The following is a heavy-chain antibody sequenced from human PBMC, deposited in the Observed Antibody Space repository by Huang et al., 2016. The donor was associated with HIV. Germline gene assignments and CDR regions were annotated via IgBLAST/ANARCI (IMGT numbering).Heavy chain of an antibody. CDR2: IIPIFGTA. J-gene: IGHJ4*02. CDR1: GGPFSSYA. CDR3: ARARGYYDSSVSYYFDY. V-gene: IGHV1-69*13. D-gene: IGHD3-22*01. Sequence: QVQLVQSGAEVKKPGSSVKVSCKASGGPFSSYAISWVRKAPGQGLEWRGGIIPIFGTANYAQKFQGRVTITADESTSTAYMELSSLRSEDTAVYYCARARGYYDSSVSYYFDYWGQGTLVTVSS.